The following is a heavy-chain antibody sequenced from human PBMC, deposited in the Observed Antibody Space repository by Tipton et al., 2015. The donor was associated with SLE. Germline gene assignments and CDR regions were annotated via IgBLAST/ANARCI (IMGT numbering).Heavy chain of an antibody. Sequence: SLRLSCAASGSPLSSYAMSWVRQAPGRGLEWVANKNQDGSETYSVDSVKGRLTISRDNAKNSLSLQMNSLRTADTAVYYCARESEQEAPFHIWGQGTMVTVSS. D-gene: IGHD3-3*01. CDR3: ARESEQEAPFHI. V-gene: IGHV3-7*01. CDR1: GSPLSSYA. J-gene: IGHJ3*02. CDR2: KNQDGSET.